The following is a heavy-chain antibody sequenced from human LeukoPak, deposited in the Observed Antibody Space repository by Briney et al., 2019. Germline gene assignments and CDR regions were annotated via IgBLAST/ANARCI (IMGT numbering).Heavy chain of an antibody. V-gene: IGHV3-30*18. CDR3: AKDPIAVAGNNYYGMDV. D-gene: IGHD6-19*01. Sequence: PGGSLRLSCAASGFTFSSYGMYWVRQAPGKGLEWVAVISSDGSNKYYADSVKGRFTISRDNSKNTLYLQMNSLRAEDTAVCYCAKDPIAVAGNNYYGMDVWGQGTTVSVCS. CDR1: GFTFSSYG. J-gene: IGHJ6*02. CDR2: ISSDGSNK.